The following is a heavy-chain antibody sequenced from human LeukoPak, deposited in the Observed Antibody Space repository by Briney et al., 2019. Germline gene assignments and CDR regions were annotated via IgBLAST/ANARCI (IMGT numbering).Heavy chain of an antibody. J-gene: IGHJ4*02. CDR3: AKYLFGSY. CDR1: GFTVSSNS. CDR2: IYSDNT. V-gene: IGHV3-53*01. D-gene: IGHD3-10*02. Sequence: GGSLRLSCTVSGFTVSSNSMSWVRQAPGKGLEWVSFIYSDNTHYSDSVKGRFTISRDNSKNTLCLQMNSLRAEDTAVYYCAKYLFGSYWGQGTLVTVSS.